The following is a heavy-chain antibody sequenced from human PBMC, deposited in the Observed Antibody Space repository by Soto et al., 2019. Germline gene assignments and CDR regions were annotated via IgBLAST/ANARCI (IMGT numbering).Heavy chain of an antibody. CDR1: GFTFSSYG. CDR3: AKDVVGLIDFDPSGCLDY. CDR2: TSASGSNT. J-gene: IGHJ4*02. Sequence: GGSLTLSCAASGFTFSSYGMNGVRQTPGKVLEWVSGTSASGSNTYYPDPVNGLFTIARDTSKNTLYLQMNSLTAEAAAIYYCAKDVVGLIDFDPSGCLDYWGQGTLVTVSS. D-gene: IGHD1-26*01. V-gene: IGHV3-23*01.